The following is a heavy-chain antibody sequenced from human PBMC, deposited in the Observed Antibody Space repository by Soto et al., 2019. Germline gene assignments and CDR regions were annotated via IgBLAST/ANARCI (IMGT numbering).Heavy chain of an antibody. J-gene: IGHJ4*02. CDR2: IKSKTDGGTT. CDR3: ATDQETPNYYFDY. Sequence: HAGCLRISGSSCRCGVNSARMNLVRQTPGKGLEWVGRIKSKTDGGTTDYAAPVKGRFTISRDDSKNTLYLQMNSLKTEDTAVYYCATDQETPNYYFDYWGQGTLVTVSS. D-gene: IGHD2-15*01. CDR1: RCGVNSAR. V-gene: IGHV3-15*07.